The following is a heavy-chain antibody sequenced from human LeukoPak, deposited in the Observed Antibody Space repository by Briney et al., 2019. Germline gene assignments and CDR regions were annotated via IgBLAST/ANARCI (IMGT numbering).Heavy chain of an antibody. Sequence: GGSLRLSCAASGFTFNSYWMNWVRQAPGKGLEWVAFIRYDGSNKYYADSVKGRFTISRDNSKNTLYLQMNSLRAEDTAVYYCAKDQYGSGSYYTVPLDYWGQGTLVTVSS. CDR2: IRYDGSNK. CDR1: GFTFNSYW. J-gene: IGHJ4*02. V-gene: IGHV3-30*02. CDR3: AKDQYGSGSYYTVPLDY. D-gene: IGHD3-10*01.